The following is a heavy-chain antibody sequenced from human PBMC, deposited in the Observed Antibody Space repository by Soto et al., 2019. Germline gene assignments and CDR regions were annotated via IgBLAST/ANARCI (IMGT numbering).Heavy chain of an antibody. CDR3: ARDAAYCSGGSCYPKYYFDY. CDR2: INPNSGGT. V-gene: IGHV1-2*04. Sequence: ASLKGSRKTFGYTLTRHHIHRVGQAPGQRGGGMGWINPNSGGTNYAQKFQGWVTMTRDTSISTAYMELSRLRSDDTAVYYCARDAAYCSGGSCYPKYYFDYWGQGTLVTVSS. J-gene: IGHJ4*02. D-gene: IGHD2-15*01. CDR1: GYTLTRHH.